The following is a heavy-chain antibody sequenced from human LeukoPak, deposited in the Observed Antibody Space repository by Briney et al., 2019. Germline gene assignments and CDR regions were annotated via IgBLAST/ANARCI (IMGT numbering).Heavy chain of an antibody. CDR1: GLTFSSYG. CDR2: ISYDGSNK. D-gene: IGHD6-13*01. J-gene: IGHJ5*02. V-gene: IGHV3-30*18. Sequence: GGSLRLSCAASGLTFSSYGMHWVGQAPGKGLEWVAVISYDGSNKCYADSVKGRFTISRDNSKNTLYLQMNSLRAEDTAVYYCAKDRYSSSWDGFDPWGQGTLVTVSS. CDR3: AKDRYSSSWDGFDP.